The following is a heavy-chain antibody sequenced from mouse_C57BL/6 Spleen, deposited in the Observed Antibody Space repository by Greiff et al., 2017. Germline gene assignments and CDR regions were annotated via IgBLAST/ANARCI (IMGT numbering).Heavy chain of an antibody. CDR2: IDPEDGDT. V-gene: IGHV14-1*01. CDR3: TTRAYYGSSYGFAY. CDR1: GFNIKDYY. Sequence: VQLQQSGAELVRPGASVKLSCTASGFNIKDYYMHWVKQRPEQGLERIGRIDPEDGDTEYAPKFQGKATMTADTSSNTAYLQLSSLTSEDTAVYYCTTRAYYGSSYGFAYWGQGTLVTVSA. J-gene: IGHJ3*01. D-gene: IGHD1-1*01.